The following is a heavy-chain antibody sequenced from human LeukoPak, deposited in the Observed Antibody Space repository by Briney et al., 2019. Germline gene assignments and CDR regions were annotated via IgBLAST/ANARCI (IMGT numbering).Heavy chain of an antibody. CDR1: GFTFSSYS. D-gene: IGHD6-6*01. CDR3: ARDQHLSYSSSAY. J-gene: IGHJ4*02. V-gene: IGHV3-21*01. Sequence: GGSLRLSCAASGFTFSSYSMNWVRQAPGKGLEWVSSISSSSSYIYYADSVKGRFTISRDNAKNSLYLQMNSLRAEDTAVYYCARDQHLSYSSSAYWGQGTLVTVSS. CDR2: ISSSSSYI.